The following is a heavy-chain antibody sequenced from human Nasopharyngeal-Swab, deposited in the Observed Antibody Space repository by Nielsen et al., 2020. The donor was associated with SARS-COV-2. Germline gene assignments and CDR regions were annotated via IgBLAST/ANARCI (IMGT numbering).Heavy chain of an antibody. Sequence: SETLSLTCTVSGGPISSGSYYWSWIRQPAGKGLEWIGRIYTSGSTNYNPSLKSRVTISVDTSKNQFSLKLSSVTAADTAVYYCARGRMWHWYFDLWGRGTLVTVSS. CDR2: IYTSGST. D-gene: IGHD2-21*01. V-gene: IGHV4-61*02. CDR1: GGPISSGSYY. J-gene: IGHJ2*01. CDR3: ARGRMWHWYFDL.